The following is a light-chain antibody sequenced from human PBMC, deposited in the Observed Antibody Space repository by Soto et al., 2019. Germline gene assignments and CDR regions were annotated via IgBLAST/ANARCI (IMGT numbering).Light chain of an antibody. V-gene: IGLV2-14*01. J-gene: IGLJ1*01. CDR2: EVR. CDR3: TSYISSSTLYV. CDR1: INDIGTYNY. Sequence: QSVLTQPASVSGSPGQSITISCTGTINDIGTYNYVSWYQHHPGKAPKLMIYEVRNRPSGVSNRFSGSKSGNTASLTISGLQAEDEADYYCTSYISSSTLYVFGAGTKLTVL.